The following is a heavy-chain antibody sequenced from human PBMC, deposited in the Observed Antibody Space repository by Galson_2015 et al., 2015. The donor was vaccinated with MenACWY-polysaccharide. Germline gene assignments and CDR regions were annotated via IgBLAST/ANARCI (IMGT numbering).Heavy chain of an antibody. D-gene: IGHD3-22*01. V-gene: IGHV3-23*01. CDR3: AKGHQSYYGFYFDQ. CDR1: GFTFSNYA. CDR2: IGNTGDNT. J-gene: IGHJ4*02. Sequence: LRLSCAASGFTFSNYAMTWVRPAPGKGLEWVSAIGNTGDNTYYADSVQGRFTVSRDNSRNTLYLQMYSLRAEDTAVYYCAKGHQSYYGFYFDQWGQGTQVTVSS.